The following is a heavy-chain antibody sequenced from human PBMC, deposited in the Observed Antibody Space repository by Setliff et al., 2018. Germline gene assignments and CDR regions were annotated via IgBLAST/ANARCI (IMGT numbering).Heavy chain of an antibody. J-gene: IGHJ4*02. V-gene: IGHV1-18*01. Sequence: AASVKVSCKTSGYMFTTYGISWVRQDPGQGLEWMGWMSPVYGIANYARKFQGRVTLTADTSTTTAYLELTSLRDDDTAVYYCVRDLGQWALDFWGQGTLVTVSS. CDR3: VRDLGQWALDF. D-gene: IGHD1-26*01. CDR1: GYMFTTYG. CDR2: MSPVYGIA.